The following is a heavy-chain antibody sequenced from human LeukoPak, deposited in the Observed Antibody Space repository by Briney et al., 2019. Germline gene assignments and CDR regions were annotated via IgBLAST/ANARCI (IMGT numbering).Heavy chain of an antibody. Sequence: SETLSLTCTVSGGSISSYYWSWLRQPPGKGLEWLGYIYYSGSTNYNPSLKSRVTISVDTSKNQFSLKLSSVTAADTAVYYCASGFTMVRGAAFDYWGQGTLVTVSS. J-gene: IGHJ4*02. D-gene: IGHD3-10*01. CDR3: ASGFTMVRGAAFDY. V-gene: IGHV4-59*01. CDR2: IYYSGST. CDR1: GGSISSYY.